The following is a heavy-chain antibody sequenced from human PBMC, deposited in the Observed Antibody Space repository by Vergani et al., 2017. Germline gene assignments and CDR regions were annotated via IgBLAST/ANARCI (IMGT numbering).Heavy chain of an antibody. CDR2: IIPIFGTA. J-gene: IGHJ6*02. CDR1: GGTFSSYA. CDR3: ASRIVEMATITSGYYYYYGMDV. D-gene: IGHD5-24*01. Sequence: QVQLVQSGAEVKKPGSSVKVSCKASGGTFSSYAISWVRQAPGQGLEWMGGIIPIFGTANYAQKFQGRVTITADESTSTAYMELSSLRSEDTAVYYCASRIVEMATITSGYYYYYGMDVWGQGTTFTVSS. V-gene: IGHV1-69*01.